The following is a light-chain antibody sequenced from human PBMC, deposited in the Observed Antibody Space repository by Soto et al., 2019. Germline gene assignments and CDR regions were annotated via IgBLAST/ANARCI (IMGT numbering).Light chain of an antibody. V-gene: IGKV2D-29*02. CDR2: EVS. CDR1: QSLLHITGETF. CDR3: MQSTHIPPT. J-gene: IGKJ5*01. Sequence: DVVMTQTPLSLSVAPGQPASISFKSSQSLLHITGETFLFWYLQKPGQSPQLLIYEVSTRVSGVPDRFSGSGSGTDFTLEIRRVETDDVGIYYCMQSTHIPPTFGQGTRLGIE.